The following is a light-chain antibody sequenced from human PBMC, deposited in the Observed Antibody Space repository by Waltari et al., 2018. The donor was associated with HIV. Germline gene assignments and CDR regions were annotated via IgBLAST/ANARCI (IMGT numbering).Light chain of an antibody. CDR2: GAS. Sequence: EIVMTQSPATLSVSPGERATLSCRASQSVSSNLAWYQQKPGQAPRLLIYGASTRATGIPARFSGSGSGTEFTLTISSLQSEDCAVYYCQHWETFGQGTKVEIK. CDR3: QHWET. V-gene: IGKV3-15*01. J-gene: IGKJ1*01. CDR1: QSVSSN.